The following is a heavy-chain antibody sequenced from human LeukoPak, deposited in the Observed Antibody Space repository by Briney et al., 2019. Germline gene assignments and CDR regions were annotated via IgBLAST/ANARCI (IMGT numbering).Heavy chain of an antibody. J-gene: IGHJ4*02. CDR2: IIPMFGAA. CDR3: ARGSYSDYIFDY. D-gene: IGHD4-11*01. V-gene: IGHV1-69*05. CDR1: GGIFSSYG. Sequence: SVKVSCKASGGIFSSYGINWVRQAPGQGLEWMGRIIPMFGAASYAQKFQGRVTVTTDESTSTAYMELSSLRSEDTAVYYCARGSYSDYIFDYWGQGTLVTVSS.